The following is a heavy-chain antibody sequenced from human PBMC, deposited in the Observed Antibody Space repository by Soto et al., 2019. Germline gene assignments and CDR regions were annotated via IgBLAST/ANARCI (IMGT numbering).Heavy chain of an antibody. J-gene: IGHJ6*02. Sequence: GGSLRLSCAASGFTFDNYALNWVRQAPGKGLEWVSSISGTGGSTYYADSVKGRFTISRDNSKKTLYLQMNSLRAEDTAVYYCAKDPRSGLEWFDYYYYYAMDVWGQGTTVTVSS. D-gene: IGHD3-3*01. CDR3: AKDPRSGLEWFDYYYYYAMDV. V-gene: IGHV3-23*01. CDR2: ISGTGGST. CDR1: GFTFDNYA.